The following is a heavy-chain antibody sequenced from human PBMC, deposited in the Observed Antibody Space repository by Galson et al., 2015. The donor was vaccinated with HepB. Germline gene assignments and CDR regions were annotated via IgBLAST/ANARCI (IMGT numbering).Heavy chain of an antibody. CDR3: ARGGWGDYYGSGTHRAFDI. D-gene: IGHD3-10*01. Sequence: LRLSCAASGFTFSSYAMHWVRQAPGKGLEWVAVISYDGSNKYYADSVKGRFTISRDNSKNTLYLQMNSLRAEDTAVYYCARGGWGDYYGSGTHRAFDIWGQGTMVTVSS. J-gene: IGHJ3*02. CDR1: GFTFSSYA. V-gene: IGHV3-30*04. CDR2: ISYDGSNK.